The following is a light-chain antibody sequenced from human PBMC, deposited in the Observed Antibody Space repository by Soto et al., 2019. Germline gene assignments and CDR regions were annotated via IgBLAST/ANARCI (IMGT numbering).Light chain of an antibody. CDR1: SSNIGSYY. V-gene: IGLV1-47*01. CDR3: ATWDDSLSADV. Sequence: QSVLTQPPSASGTPGQRVTISCSGRSSNIGSYYVFWYQHLPGTAPKLLIYRNNQRPSGVPDRFSGSKSGTSASLAITGLRSEDEADYYCATWDDSLSADVFGTGTKVTVL. CDR2: RNN. J-gene: IGLJ1*01.